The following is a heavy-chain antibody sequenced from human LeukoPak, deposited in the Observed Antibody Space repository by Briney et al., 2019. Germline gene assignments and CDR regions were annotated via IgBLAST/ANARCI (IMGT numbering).Heavy chain of an antibody. J-gene: IGHJ4*02. CDR2: ISGDGVST. CDR3: ARESGKFDY. Sequence: GGSLRLSCVASGLPIADFAMRWVRQAPRKGLEWVSLISGDGVSTFYADSVKGRFSISRDNSKNSLSLEMNSLRTEDTAMYYCARESGKFDYWGQGTLVAVSS. CDR1: GLPIADFA. V-gene: IGHV3-43*02.